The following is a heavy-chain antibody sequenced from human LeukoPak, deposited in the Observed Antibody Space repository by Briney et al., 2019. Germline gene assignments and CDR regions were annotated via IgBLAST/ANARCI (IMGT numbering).Heavy chain of an antibody. CDR2: IFYSGST. CDR3: ASGPYPAAGTDHQFDY. D-gene: IGHD6-13*01. Sequence: SETLSLTCTVSGASISTYYWSWIRQPPGKGLEWIGYIFYSGSTLYNPSLQSRVTISVDTSKNQFSLRLTSVTAADTAVYYCASGPYPAAGTDHQFDYWGQGILVTASS. V-gene: IGHV4-59*01. J-gene: IGHJ4*02. CDR1: GASISTYY.